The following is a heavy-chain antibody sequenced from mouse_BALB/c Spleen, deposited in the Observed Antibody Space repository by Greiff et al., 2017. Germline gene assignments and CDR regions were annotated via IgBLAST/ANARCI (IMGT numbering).Heavy chain of an antibody. CDR1: GFTFSSYT. CDR3: TREGGTGPWFAY. V-gene: IGHV5-6-4*01. J-gene: IGHJ3*01. Sequence: EVKLVESGGGLVKPGGSLKLSCAASGFTFSSYTMSWVRQTPEKRLEWVATISSGGSYTYYPDSVKGRFTISRDNAKNTLYLQMSSLKSEDTAMYYCTREGGTGPWFAYWGQGTLVTVSA. D-gene: IGHD3-3*01. CDR2: ISSGGSYT.